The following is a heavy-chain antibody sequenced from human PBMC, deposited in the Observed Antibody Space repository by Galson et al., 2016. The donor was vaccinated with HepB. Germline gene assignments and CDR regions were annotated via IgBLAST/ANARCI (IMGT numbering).Heavy chain of an antibody. Sequence: SETLSLTCTASGGSINFYYWSWIRQSPGKGLEWIGQIYYSGNTKYNPSLKSRVTISADTPKNQFSLNLTSVTAADTAVYYCARDRLAVAGWYFDLWGRGTLVTVSS. CDR2: IYYSGNT. V-gene: IGHV4-59*12. J-gene: IGHJ2*01. D-gene: IGHD6-19*01. CDR1: GGSINFYY. CDR3: ARDRLAVAGWYFDL.